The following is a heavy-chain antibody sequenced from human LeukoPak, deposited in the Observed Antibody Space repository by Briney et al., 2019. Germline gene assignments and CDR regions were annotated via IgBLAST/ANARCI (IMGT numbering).Heavy chain of an antibody. V-gene: IGHV3-48*01. CDR2: ITATSNTF. D-gene: IGHD5-12*01. CDR3: ARSLSGYDPLSAF. J-gene: IGHJ4*01. CDR1: GFTFTSYS. Sequence: VRSLRLSCEVSGFTFTSYSMTWVRQGPAKGLEWIAYITATSNTFYYSDSVKGRFTISRDNARNSLFLQMHSLTVEDTAVYYCARSLSGYDPLSAFWGHGTLVTVS.